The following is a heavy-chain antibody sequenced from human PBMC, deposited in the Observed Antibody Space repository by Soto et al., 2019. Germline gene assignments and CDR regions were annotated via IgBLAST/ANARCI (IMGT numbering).Heavy chain of an antibody. V-gene: IGHV1-24*01. D-gene: IGHD3-3*01. CDR2: FDPEDGET. J-gene: IGHJ3*02. CDR3: ATGGALEWLPLDAFDI. CDR1: GYTLTELS. Sequence: ASVKVSCKVSGYTLTELSMHWVRQAPGKGLEWMGGFDPEDGETIYAQKFQGRVTMTEDTSTDTAYMELSSLRSEDTAVYYCATGGALEWLPLDAFDIWGQGTMVTVSS.